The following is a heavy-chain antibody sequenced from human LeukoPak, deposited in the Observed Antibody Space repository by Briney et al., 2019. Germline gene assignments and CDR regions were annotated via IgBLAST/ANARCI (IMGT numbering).Heavy chain of an antibody. V-gene: IGHV3-48*03. CDR1: GFTFSIYE. CDR2: ISSNGSTM. J-gene: IGHJ1*01. Sequence: GGSLRPSCAASGFTFSIYEMNWVRQAPGKGLEWVSYISSNGSTMHYADSVKGRFTISRDNAKNSLYLHMNSLRAEDTAVYYCAREQDFQHWGQGTLVTVSS. CDR3: AREQDFQH.